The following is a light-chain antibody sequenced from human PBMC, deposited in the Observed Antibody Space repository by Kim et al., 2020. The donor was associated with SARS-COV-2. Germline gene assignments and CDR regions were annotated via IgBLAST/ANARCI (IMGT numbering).Light chain of an antibody. CDR1: SGSIASND. J-gene: IGLJ3*02. Sequence: KTVTISRTRDSGSIASNDVRWYQQRPGSAPTTVIYEDNQRPSGVPDRFSGSIDSSSNSASLTISGLKTEDEADYYCQSYDSSTHWVFGGGTQLTVL. CDR2: EDN. V-gene: IGLV6-57*03. CDR3: QSYDSSTHWV.